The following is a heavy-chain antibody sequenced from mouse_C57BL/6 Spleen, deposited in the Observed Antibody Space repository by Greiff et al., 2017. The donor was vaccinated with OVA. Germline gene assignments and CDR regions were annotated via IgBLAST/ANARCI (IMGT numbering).Heavy chain of an antibody. CDR3: ARFGITTVVAPYAMDY. CDR1: GYTFTSYW. CDR2: IHPNSGST. D-gene: IGHD1-1*01. J-gene: IGHJ4*01. V-gene: IGHV1-64*01. Sequence: QVQLQQPGAELVKPGASVKLSCRASGYTFTSYWMHWVKQRPGQGLEWIGMIHPNSGSTNYNAKFKSKATLTVDNSSSTAYMQLSSLTSEDSAVYYCARFGITTVVAPYAMDYWGQGTSVTVSS.